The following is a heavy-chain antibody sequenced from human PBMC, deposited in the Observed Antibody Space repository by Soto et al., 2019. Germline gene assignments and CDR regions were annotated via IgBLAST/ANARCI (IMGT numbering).Heavy chain of an antibody. D-gene: IGHD2-15*01. CDR1: GGTFSTSS. CDR2: IIPIFTRT. J-gene: IGHJ4*02. CDR3: ARDVVRSTAGDS. V-gene: IGHV1-69*01. Sequence: QLQLVQSGTEVKEPGSSVKVSCKASGGTFSTSSFVWVRQGPGQGLEWMGGIIPIFTRTNFAQKFQGRVTFSGDESTRTTYIELRSLTSEDTAIYYCARDVVRSTAGDSWGQGTLVTVSS.